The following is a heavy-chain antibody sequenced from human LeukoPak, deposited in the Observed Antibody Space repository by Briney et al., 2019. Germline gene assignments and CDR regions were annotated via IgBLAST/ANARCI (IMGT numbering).Heavy chain of an antibody. Sequence: SETLSLTCSVSDDSISRRGYYWSWIRQRPGMGLEWMGYIYYNGRSGNTYYNLALKSRVTMSIDTGEKHFSLRLTSATAADTAVYYCANSLPTVSTRNYFDYWGQGTLVIVSS. J-gene: IGHJ4*02. D-gene: IGHD5/OR15-5a*01. CDR2: IYYNGRSGNT. CDR1: DDSISRRGYY. CDR3: ANSLPTVSTRNYFDY. V-gene: IGHV4-31*03.